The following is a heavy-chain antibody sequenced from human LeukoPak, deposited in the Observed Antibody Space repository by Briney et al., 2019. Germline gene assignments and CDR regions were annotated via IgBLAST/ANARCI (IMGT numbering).Heavy chain of an antibody. V-gene: IGHV4-34*01. CDR3: ARRPKSILPSEQKRPYYYYYYMDV. CDR1: GGSFSGYY. Sequence: SETLSLTCAVYGGSFSGYYWSWIRQPPGKGLEWIGEINHSGSTYYNPSLKSRVTISVDTSKNQFSLKLSSVTAADTAVYYCARRPKSILPSEQKRPYYYYYYMDVWGKGTTVTVSS. J-gene: IGHJ6*03. D-gene: IGHD3-3*02. CDR2: INHSGST.